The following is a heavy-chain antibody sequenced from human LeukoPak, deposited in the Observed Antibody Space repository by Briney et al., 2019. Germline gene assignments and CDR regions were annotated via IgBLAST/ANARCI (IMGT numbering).Heavy chain of an antibody. CDR2: IRHDGSIK. D-gene: IGHD5-12*01. V-gene: IGHV3-30*02. Sequence: PGGSLRLSCAASGFIFSTYGMYWVRQAPGKGLEWVAFIRHDGSIKNYADSVKGRFTISRDNSKNTLYLQMNSLRAEDTAVYYCAKDRSGYDRGYFDYWGQGTLVTVSS. CDR3: AKDRSGYDRGYFDY. CDR1: GFIFSTYG. J-gene: IGHJ4*02.